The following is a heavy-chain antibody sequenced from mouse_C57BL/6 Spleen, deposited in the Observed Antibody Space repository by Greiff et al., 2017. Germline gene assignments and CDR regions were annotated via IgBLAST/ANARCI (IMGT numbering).Heavy chain of an antibody. J-gene: IGHJ2*01. CDR1: GYTFTSYD. Sequence: QVQLQQSGPELVKPGASVKLSCKASGYTFTSYDINWVKQRPGQGLEWIGWIYPRDGSTKYNEKFKGKATLTVDTSSSTAYMELHSLTSEDSAVYFCARRGSTDGNYPYYFDYWGQGTTLTVSS. CDR2: IYPRDGST. D-gene: IGHD2-1*01. V-gene: IGHV1-85*01. CDR3: ARRGSTDGNYPYYFDY.